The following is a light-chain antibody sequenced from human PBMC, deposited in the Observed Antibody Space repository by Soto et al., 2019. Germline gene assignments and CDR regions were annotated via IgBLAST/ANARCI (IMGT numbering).Light chain of an antibody. CDR1: QSVSSY. CDR3: QHRSNWPPVT. J-gene: IGKJ4*01. Sequence: EIVLTQSPATLSLSPGERATLSCRASQSVSSYLAWYQQKPGQAPRLLIYDASNRATGIPARFSGSGSGTVFTLTISSLEPEDFAIYYCQHRSNWPPVTFGGGTKVEIK. CDR2: DAS. V-gene: IGKV3-11*01.